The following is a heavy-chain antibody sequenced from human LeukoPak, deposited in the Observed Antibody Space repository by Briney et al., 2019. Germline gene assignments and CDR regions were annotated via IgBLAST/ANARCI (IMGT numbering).Heavy chain of an antibody. CDR1: GGSISSSSYY. CDR2: IYYSGST. CDR3: ARDRYYYGSGSYGDY. V-gene: IGHV4-39*07. D-gene: IGHD3-10*01. J-gene: IGHJ4*02. Sequence: SETLSLTRTVSGGSISSSSYYWGWIRQPPGKGLEWIGSIYYSGSTYYNPSLKSRVTISVDTSKNQFSLKLSSVTAADTAVYYCARDRYYYGSGSYGDYWGQGTLVTVSS.